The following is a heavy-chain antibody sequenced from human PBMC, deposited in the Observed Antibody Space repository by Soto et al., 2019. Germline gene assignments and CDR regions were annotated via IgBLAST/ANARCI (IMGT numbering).Heavy chain of an antibody. D-gene: IGHD2-2*01. CDR3: ARGYCSSTSCYLGGWFDP. J-gene: IGHJ5*02. CDR2: IYYSGST. CDR1: GVSISSGGYY. Sequence: SETLSLTCTVSGVSISSGGYYWSWIRQHPGKGLEWIGYIYYSGSTYYNPSLKSRVTISVDTSKNQFSLKLSSVTAADTAVYYCARGYCSSTSCYLGGWFDPWGQGTLVTVSS. V-gene: IGHV4-31*03.